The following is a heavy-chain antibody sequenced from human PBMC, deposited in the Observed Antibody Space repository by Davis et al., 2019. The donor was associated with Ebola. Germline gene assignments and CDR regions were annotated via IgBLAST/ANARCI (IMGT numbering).Heavy chain of an antibody. V-gene: IGHV5-51*01. CDR3: ARRRIAAAPYYYYGMDV. CDR2: IYPGDSDT. J-gene: IGHJ6*02. Sequence: GGSLRLSCKGSGYSFTSSWIAWVRQMPGKGLEWMGIIYPGDSDTRYSPSFQGQVTISADKSISTAYLQWSSLKASDTAMYYCARRRIAAAPYYYYGMDVWGQGTTVTVSS. D-gene: IGHD6-13*01. CDR1: GYSFTSSW.